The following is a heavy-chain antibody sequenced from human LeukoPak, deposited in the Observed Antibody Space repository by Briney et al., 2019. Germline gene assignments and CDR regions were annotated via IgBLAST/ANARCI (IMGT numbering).Heavy chain of an antibody. Sequence: SGPTLVNPTQTLTQTCTFSGFSLNTLGAGVAWIRQPPGKALEWLALIFWDDDKRYSPSLKSRLTLTKDTSKSQVVLTMTHMDPVDTGTYYCAHTHYYGSALDHWGQGTLVTVSS. CDR2: IFWDDDK. CDR1: GFSLNTLGAG. CDR3: AHTHYYGSALDH. J-gene: IGHJ5*02. D-gene: IGHD3-10*01. V-gene: IGHV2-5*02.